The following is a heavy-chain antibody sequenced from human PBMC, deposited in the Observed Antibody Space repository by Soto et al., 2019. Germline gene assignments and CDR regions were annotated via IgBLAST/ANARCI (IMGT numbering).Heavy chain of an antibody. CDR3: ARQYDFWRAGYYYYGMDV. V-gene: IGHV5-51*01. J-gene: IGHJ6*02. Sequence: GESLKISCKGSGCSFTSYWIGWVRQMPGKGLEWMGIIYPGDSDTRYSPSFQGQVTISADKSISTAYLQWSSLKASDTAMYYCARQYDFWRAGYYYYGMDVWGQGTTVTVSS. CDR2: IYPGDSDT. D-gene: IGHD3-3*01. CDR1: GCSFTSYW.